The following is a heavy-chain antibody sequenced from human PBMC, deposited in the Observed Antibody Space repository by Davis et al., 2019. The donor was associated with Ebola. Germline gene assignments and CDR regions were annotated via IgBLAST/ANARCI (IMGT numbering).Heavy chain of an antibody. CDR2: INPNSGGT. V-gene: IGHV1-2*02. CDR1: GGTFSSYA. D-gene: IGHD3-22*01. Sequence: ASVKVSCKASGGTFSSYAISWVRQAPGQGLEWMGWINPNSGGTNYAQKFQGRVTMTRDTSITTAYMELSRLRSDDRALYYCVRGGYYGSSGYYYVPFDIWGQGTLVTVSS. J-gene: IGHJ3*02. CDR3: VRGGYYGSSGYYYVPFDI.